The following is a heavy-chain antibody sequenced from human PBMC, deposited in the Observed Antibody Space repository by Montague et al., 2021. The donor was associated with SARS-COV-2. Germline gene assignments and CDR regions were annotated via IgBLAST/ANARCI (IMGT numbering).Heavy chain of an antibody. Sequence: SETLSLTCAVSGGSITSYYWSWIRQPPGKGLEWIGYINYSGSTIYNPSLKSRVTISIDTSKNQFSLKLNSVTAADTAVYYCAGRPTPSYSSGWYLFYYAMDVWGQGTTVTVSS. CDR1: GGSITSYY. D-gene: IGHD6-19*01. V-gene: IGHV4-59*01. CDR2: INYSGST. CDR3: AGRPTPSYSSGWYLFYYAMDV. J-gene: IGHJ6*02.